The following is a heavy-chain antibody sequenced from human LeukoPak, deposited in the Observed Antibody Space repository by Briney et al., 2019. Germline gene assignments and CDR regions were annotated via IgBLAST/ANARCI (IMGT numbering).Heavy chain of an antibody. Sequence: GGSLRLSCAASGFTFSSYAMHWVRQAPGKGLEWVAVISYDGSNKYYADSVKGRFTISRDNSKNTLYLQMNSLRAEDTAVYFCAKYSGSYYYPPNWDSWGQGTLVTVSS. CDR3: AKYSGSYYYPPNWDS. CDR2: ISYDGSNK. D-gene: IGHD1-26*01. V-gene: IGHV3-30-3*01. CDR1: GFTFSSYA. J-gene: IGHJ4*02.